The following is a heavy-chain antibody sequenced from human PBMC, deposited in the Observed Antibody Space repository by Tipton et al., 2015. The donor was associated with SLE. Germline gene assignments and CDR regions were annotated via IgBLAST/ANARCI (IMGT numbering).Heavy chain of an antibody. V-gene: IGHV4-4*07. D-gene: IGHD3-3*01. CDR3: ARVKSIFGVVIIDY. CDR2: IYPSGSI. Sequence: LRLSCTVSGDSINSHYWSWIRQPAGKGLQWIGRIYPSGSINYNPSLKSRVTMSVDTSKNQFSLKLSSVTAADTAVYYCARVKSIFGVVIIDYWGQGTLVTVSS. CDR1: GDSINSHY. J-gene: IGHJ4*02.